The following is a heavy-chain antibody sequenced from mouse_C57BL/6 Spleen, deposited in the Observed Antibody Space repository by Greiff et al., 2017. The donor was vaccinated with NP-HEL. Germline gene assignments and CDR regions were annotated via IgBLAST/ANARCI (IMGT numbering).Heavy chain of an antibody. J-gene: IGHJ4*01. CDR2: IDPETGGT. Sequence: VQLQQSGAELVRPGASVTLSCKASGYTFTDYEMHWVKQTPVHGLEWIGAIDPETGGTAYNQKFKGKAILTADNSSSTAYMELRSLTSEDSAVYYCTRRDDSNDVSAMDYWGQGTSVT. V-gene: IGHV1-15*01. D-gene: IGHD2-12*01. CDR3: TRRDDSNDVSAMDY. CDR1: GYTFTDYE.